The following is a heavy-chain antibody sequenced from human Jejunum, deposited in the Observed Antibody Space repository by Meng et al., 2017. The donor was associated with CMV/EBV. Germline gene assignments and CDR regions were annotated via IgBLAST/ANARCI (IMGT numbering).Heavy chain of an antibody. CDR3: ARLLLGSTWTLQS. J-gene: IGHJ4*02. V-gene: IGHV3-53*01. Sequence: AVSGFTVVDNWLTWVRQAPGKGLEWVSLVHKNGNTNYADSVKGRFTISRDDSKNTLYLQMNSLRAEDTAMYYCARLLLGSTWTLQSWGQGTLVTVSS. CDR2: VHKNGNT. CDR1: GFTVVDNW. D-gene: IGHD6-13*01.